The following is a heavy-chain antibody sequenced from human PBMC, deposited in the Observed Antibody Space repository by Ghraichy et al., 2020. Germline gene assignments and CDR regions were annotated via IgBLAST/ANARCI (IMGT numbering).Heavy chain of an antibody. CDR3: ARSGRGDLAY. V-gene: IGHV4-61*02. CDR2: IYSSENT. CDR1: GGSISSSAHYY. J-gene: IGHJ4*02. Sequence: SETLSLTCTVSGGSISSSAHYYWSWIRQPAGKGLEWIGRIYSSENTNYNPSLKSRVTISLDTSKNQFSLKLTSVTAADTPVYYCARSGRGDLAYWGQGTLVTVSS. D-gene: IGHD1-14*01.